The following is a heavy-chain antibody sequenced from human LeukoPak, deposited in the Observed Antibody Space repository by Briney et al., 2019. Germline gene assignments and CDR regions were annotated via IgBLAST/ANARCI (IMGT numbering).Heavy chain of an antibody. CDR2: IYYSGGT. CDR3: ASHEVGGSYPSVGFVFDY. Sequence: SETLSLTCTVSGGSISSSSYYWGWIRQPPGKGLEWIGSIYYSGGTYYNPSLKSRVTISVDTSKNQFSLKLSSVTAADTAVYYCASHEVGGSYPSVGFVFDYWGQGTLVTVSS. D-gene: IGHD1-26*01. CDR1: GGSISSSSYY. V-gene: IGHV4-39*01. J-gene: IGHJ4*02.